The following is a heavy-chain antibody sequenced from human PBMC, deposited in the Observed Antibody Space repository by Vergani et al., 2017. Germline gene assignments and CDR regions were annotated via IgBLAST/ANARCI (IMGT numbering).Heavy chain of an antibody. CDR2: IYYSGST. Sequence: QVQLQESGPGLVKPSQTLSLTCTVSGCSISSGDYYWSWIRQPPGKGLEWIGYIYYSGSTYYNPSLKSRVTISVDTSKNQFSLKLSSVTAADTAVYYCARYRSDYDASSGYFRGWYFDLWGRGTLVTVSS. CDR3: ARYRSDYDASSGYFRGWYFDL. V-gene: IGHV4-30-4*08. J-gene: IGHJ2*01. D-gene: IGHD3-22*01. CDR1: GCSISSGDYY.